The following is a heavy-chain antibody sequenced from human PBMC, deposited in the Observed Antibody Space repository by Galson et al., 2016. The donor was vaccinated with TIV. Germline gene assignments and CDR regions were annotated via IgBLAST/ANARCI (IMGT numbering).Heavy chain of an antibody. V-gene: IGHV4-4*09. CDR2: ICHTETT. Sequence: CAASGFTFSSYSMNWVRQAPGKGLEWLGNICHTETTYYNPSLESRVSISVNTSKNQFSLRLSSVTAADTAVYYCVRIGMLRESCSCYACPGIFDTWGQGILVTVSS. D-gene: IGHD3-22*01. CDR3: VRIGMLRESCSCYACPGIFDT. CDR1: GFTFSSYS. J-gene: IGHJ5*02.